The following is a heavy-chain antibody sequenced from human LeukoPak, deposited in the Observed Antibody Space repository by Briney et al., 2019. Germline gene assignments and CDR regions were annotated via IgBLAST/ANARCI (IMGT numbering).Heavy chain of an antibody. D-gene: IGHD3-16*01. V-gene: IGHV4-59*01. CDR1: GGSISSYY. J-gene: IGHJ4*02. CDR3: TRGAGWLIDY. CDR2: IYYTGST. Sequence: SETLSLTCTVSGGSISSYYWSWIRQPPGKGLEWIGYIYYTGSTNYNPSFKSRVTISVDTSQNQFSLRLSSVTAADTAVYYCTRGAGWLIDYWGQGILVTVSS.